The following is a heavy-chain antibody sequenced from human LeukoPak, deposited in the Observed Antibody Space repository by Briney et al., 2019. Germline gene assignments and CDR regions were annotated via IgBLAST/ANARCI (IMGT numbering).Heavy chain of an antibody. CDR2: INHSGST. D-gene: IGHD5-18*01. J-gene: IGHJ6*03. V-gene: IGHV4-34*01. Sequence: SETLSLTCAVYGGSFSGYYWSWIRQPPGKGLEWIGEINHSGSTNYNPSLKSRVTISGDTSKNQFSLKLSSVTAADTAVYFCARVGYSYVINDWARTGLGAYPTKYYYHMDVWGKGTTVTVSS. CDR3: ARVGYSYVINDWARTGLGAYPTKYYYHMDV. CDR1: GGSFSGYY.